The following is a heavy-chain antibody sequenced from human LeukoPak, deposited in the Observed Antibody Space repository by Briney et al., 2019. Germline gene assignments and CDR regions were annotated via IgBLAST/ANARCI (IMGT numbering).Heavy chain of an antibody. CDR2: IYHSGST. J-gene: IGHJ6*03. CDR3: AGESSYYYMDV. CDR1: GGSISSSNW. Sequence: SETLSLTCAVSGGSISSSNWWSWVRQPPGKGLEWIGEIYHSGSTYYNPSLKSRVTISVDTSKNQFSLKLSSVTAADTAVYYCAGESSYYYMDVWGKGTTVTISS. V-gene: IGHV4-4*02.